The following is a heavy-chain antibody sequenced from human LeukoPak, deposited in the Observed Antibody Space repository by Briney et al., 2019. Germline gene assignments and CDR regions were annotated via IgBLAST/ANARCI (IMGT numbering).Heavy chain of an antibody. CDR3: ARAVRGRSFSSTWYRN. J-gene: IGHJ4*02. V-gene: IGHV4-34*01. CDR1: GGSFSGYY. D-gene: IGHD6-13*01. Sequence: SSETLSLTCAVYGGSFSGYYWSWIRQPPGKGLEWIGEINHSGSTNYNPSLKSRVTISVDTSKNQFSLKLSSVTAADAAVYYCARAVRGRSFSSTWYRNWGQGTLVTVSS. CDR2: INHSGST.